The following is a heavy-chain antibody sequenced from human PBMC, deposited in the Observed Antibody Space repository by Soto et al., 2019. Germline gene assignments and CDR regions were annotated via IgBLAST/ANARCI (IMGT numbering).Heavy chain of an antibody. CDR1: GGTFSNYG. J-gene: IGHJ4*02. Sequence: QVQLAQSGAEIKKPGASVKVSCKASGGTFSNYGISWVRQAPGQGLEWVGGFIPVFGTANYAHQSRDKVTLSADESTSTAYMEVRNLRSDDTGIYYCATDPGGVRWFVAHGYLDSWGQGTLVTVSS. CDR2: FIPVFGTA. D-gene: IGHD3-10*01. CDR3: ATDPGGVRWFVAHGYLDS. V-gene: IGHV1-69*01.